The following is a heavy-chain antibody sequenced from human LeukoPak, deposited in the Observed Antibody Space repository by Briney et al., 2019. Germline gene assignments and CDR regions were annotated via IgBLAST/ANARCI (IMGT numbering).Heavy chain of an antibody. Sequence: SETLSLTCTDPGGSISSYYWSWIRQPAGKGLEWIGRIYTSGSINYNPPLKSRVTMSVDTSKNQFSLKLSSVTAADTAVYYCARDRRWLAYWYFDLWGRGTLVTVSS. CDR1: GGSISSYY. CDR3: ARDRRWLAYWYFDL. V-gene: IGHV4-4*07. D-gene: IGHD6-19*01. CDR2: IYTSGSI. J-gene: IGHJ2*01.